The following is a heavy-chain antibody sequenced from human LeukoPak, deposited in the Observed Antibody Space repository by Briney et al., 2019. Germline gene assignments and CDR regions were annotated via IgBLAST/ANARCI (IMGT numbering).Heavy chain of an antibody. D-gene: IGHD3-10*01. V-gene: IGHV3-7*01. CDR2: IKQDGSEK. CDR1: GFTFSSYW. Sequence: HAGGPLRLSCAASGFTFSSYWMSWVRQAPGKGLEWVANIKQDGSEKYYVDSVKGRFTISRDNAKNSLYLQMNSLRAEDTAVYYCARDLDGFSGGDAFDIWGQGTMVTVSS. J-gene: IGHJ3*02. CDR3: ARDLDGFSGGDAFDI.